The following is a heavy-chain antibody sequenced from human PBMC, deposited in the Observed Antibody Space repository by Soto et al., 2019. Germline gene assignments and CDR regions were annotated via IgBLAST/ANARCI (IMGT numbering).Heavy chain of an antibody. CDR2: IYYSGST. V-gene: IGHV4-61*01. CDR3: ARGDVVVIGY. CDR1: GGSVSSGSYY. J-gene: IGHJ4*02. D-gene: IGHD3-22*01. Sequence: LSLTCTVSGGSVSSGSYYWSWIRQPPGKGLEWIGYIYYSGSTNYNPSLKSRVTISVDTSKNQFSLKLSSVTAADTAVYYCARGDVVVIGYWGQGTLVTVSS.